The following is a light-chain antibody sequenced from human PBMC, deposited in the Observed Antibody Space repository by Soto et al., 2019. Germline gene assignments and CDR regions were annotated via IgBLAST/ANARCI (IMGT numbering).Light chain of an antibody. J-gene: IGKJ1*01. CDR3: QQYGSSPWT. V-gene: IGKV3-20*01. CDR1: QTIRSNY. Sequence: ETVLTQSPGTLSLSPGERATLSCRASQTIRSNYLAWYRQTPGQAPRLLIYCASNMATGIAYRFSGSGSGTDFTLIISRLEPEDFALYYCQQYGSSPWTFGQGTKVEIK. CDR2: CAS.